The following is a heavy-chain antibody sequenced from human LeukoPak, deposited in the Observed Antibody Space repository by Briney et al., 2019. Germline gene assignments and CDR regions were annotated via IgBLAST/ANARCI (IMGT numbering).Heavy chain of an antibody. V-gene: IGHV4-4*02. Sequence: NSSETLSLTCAVSGGSISSSNWWSWVRQPPGKGLEWIGEIYHSGSTNYNPSLKSRATISVDKSKNQFSLKLSSVTAADTAVYYCAKAVAGKDYWGQGTRVTVSS. J-gene: IGHJ4*02. CDR3: AKAVAGKDY. CDR1: GGSISSSNW. CDR2: IYHSGST. D-gene: IGHD6-19*01.